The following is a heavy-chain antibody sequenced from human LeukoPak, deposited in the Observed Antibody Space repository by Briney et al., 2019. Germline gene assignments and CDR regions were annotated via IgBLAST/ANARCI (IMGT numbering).Heavy chain of an antibody. CDR3: ATQNNSYFDY. CDR1: GYTFSGYY. Sequence: ASVKVSCKASGYTFSGYYMHWVRQAPGQGLEWMGWINPNSGGTKYAQKFQGRVTMTRDTSISTAYMEVSRLRSDDTAVYYCATQNNSYFDYWGQGTLVTVSS. J-gene: IGHJ4*02. V-gene: IGHV1-2*02. D-gene: IGHD1-20*01. CDR2: INPNSGGT.